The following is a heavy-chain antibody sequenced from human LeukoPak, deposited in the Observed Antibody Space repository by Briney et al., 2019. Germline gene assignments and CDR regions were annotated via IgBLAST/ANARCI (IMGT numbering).Heavy chain of an antibody. J-gene: IGHJ4*02. Sequence: SQTLSLTCTVSGGSINSGTYYWSWIRQPAGKGLEWIGRIFTSGNTNYNPSLESRVTISVDTSKNQFSLKLSSVTAADTAVYYCARTRYCSGGSCWGYWGQGTLVTVSS. CDR3: ARTRYCSGGSCWGY. V-gene: IGHV4-61*02. D-gene: IGHD2-15*01. CDR2: IFTSGNT. CDR1: GGSINSGTYY.